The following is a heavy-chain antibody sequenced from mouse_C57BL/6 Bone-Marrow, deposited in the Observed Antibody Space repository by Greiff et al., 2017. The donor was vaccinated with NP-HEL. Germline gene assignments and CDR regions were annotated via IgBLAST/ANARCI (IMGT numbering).Heavy chain of an antibody. CDR2: IDPSDSYT. CDR3: ARSRFTTVVSDY. D-gene: IGHD1-1*01. CDR1: GYTFTSYW. V-gene: IGHV1-69*01. Sequence: VQLQQPGAELVMPGASVKLSCKASGYTFTSYWMHWVKQRPGQGLEWIGEIDPSDSYTNYNQKFKGKSTLTVDKSSSTAYMQLSSLTSEDSAVYYCARSRFTTVVSDYWGQGTTLTVSS. J-gene: IGHJ2*01.